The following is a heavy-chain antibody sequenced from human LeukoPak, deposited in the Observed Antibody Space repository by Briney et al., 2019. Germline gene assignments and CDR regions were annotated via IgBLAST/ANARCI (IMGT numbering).Heavy chain of an antibody. J-gene: IGHJ4*02. CDR1: GFSFSSYE. CDR2: ISGSSSVT. V-gene: IGHV3-48*03. D-gene: IGHD2-21*02. CDR3: ASMTDFDY. Sequence: GGSLRLSCAASGFSFSSYEMNWVRQAPGKGLEWVSYISGSSSVTYYADSVKGRFTISRDNAKNSLYLQMNRLRAEDTAVYYCASMTDFDYWGLGTLVTVSS.